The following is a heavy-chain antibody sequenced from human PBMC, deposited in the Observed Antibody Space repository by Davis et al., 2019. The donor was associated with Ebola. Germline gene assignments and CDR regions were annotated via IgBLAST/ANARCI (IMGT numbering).Heavy chain of an antibody. CDR3: ARDRVLSPFDY. Sequence: ADSVKVSCKASGYTFTGYYMHWVRQAPGQGLEWMGRINPNSGGTNYAQKFQGRVTMTRDTSISTAYMELSRLKSDDTAVYYCARDRVLSPFDYWGQGTLVTVSS. CDR2: INPNSGGT. D-gene: IGHD3-16*01. V-gene: IGHV1-2*06. J-gene: IGHJ4*02. CDR1: GYTFTGYY.